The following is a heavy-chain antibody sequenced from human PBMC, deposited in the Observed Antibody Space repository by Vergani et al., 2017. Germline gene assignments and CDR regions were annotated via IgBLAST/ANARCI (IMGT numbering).Heavy chain of an antibody. V-gene: IGHV3-11*05. D-gene: IGHD1-26*01. CDR3: ARNGATRFSRFDP. CDR2: ISSSSSYT. J-gene: IGHJ5*02. Sequence: QVQLVESGGGLVKPGGSLRLSCAASGFTFSDYYMSWIRQAPGKGLEWVSNISSSSSYTNYADSVKGRFTISRDNAKNSLYLQMNSLRAEDTAVYYCARNGATRFSRFDPWGQGTLVTVSS. CDR1: GFTFSDYY.